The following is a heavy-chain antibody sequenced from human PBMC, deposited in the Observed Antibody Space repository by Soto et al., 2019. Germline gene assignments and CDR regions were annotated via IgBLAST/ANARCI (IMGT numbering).Heavy chain of an antibody. Sequence: GGSLRLSCEGSGFNFRNFNMIWVRQAPGKGLEWVSSVSGSSSYIYYADSVKGRFTVSRDNANNLVFLQMNGLRPEDTATYYCARDLRGHYGPWGQGTMVTVPS. CDR2: VSGSSSYI. D-gene: IGHD4-17*01. V-gene: IGHV3-21*06. J-gene: IGHJ3*01. CDR1: GFNFRNFN. CDR3: ARDLRGHYGP.